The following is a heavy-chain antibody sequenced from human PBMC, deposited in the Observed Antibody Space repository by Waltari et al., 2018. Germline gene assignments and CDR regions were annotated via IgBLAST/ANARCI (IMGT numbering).Heavy chain of an antibody. D-gene: IGHD2-15*01. J-gene: IGHJ4*02. CDR2: IYPGASET. Sequence: EVQLVQSGAEVKQPGESLKFSCRCSGYTFSNYWIGWVRQMPGKGLAWMGIIYPGASETRHSPSFQGQVTISADKSFNTAYLQWSSLKASDTAMYYCARHVGGYCSGGNCYADFWGQGTLVTVSS. CDR1: GYTFSNYW. V-gene: IGHV5-51*01. CDR3: ARHVGGYCSGGNCYADF.